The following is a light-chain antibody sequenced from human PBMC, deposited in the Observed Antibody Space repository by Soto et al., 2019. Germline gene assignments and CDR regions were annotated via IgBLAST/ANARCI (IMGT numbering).Light chain of an antibody. Sequence: QSVLTQPPSVSAAPGQNVTISCSGVTSNIGDNYVSWYQQFPGTAPKFLIYDNDKRPSGIPDRFSGSKSGTSATLGITGLPTGDEADYFCGTWDYSLSVWVFGGGTQLTVL. V-gene: IGLV1-51*01. CDR3: GTWDYSLSVWV. CDR1: TSNIGDNY. CDR2: DND. J-gene: IGLJ3*02.